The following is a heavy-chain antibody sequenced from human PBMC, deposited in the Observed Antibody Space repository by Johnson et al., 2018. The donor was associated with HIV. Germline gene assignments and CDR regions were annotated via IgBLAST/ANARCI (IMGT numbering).Heavy chain of an antibody. CDR1: GFTVSSNY. V-gene: IGHV3-11*04. J-gene: IGHJ3*02. CDR2: ISSSGSTI. Sequence: QVKLVESGGDLVQPGGSLRLSCAASGFTVSSNYMSWIRQAPGKGLEWVSYISSSGSTIYYADSVKGRFTISRDNSKNTLYLQMNSLRAEDTAVYYCAREFPITMVRGVMIGDAFDIWGQGTMVTVSS. CDR3: AREFPITMVRGVMIGDAFDI. D-gene: IGHD3-10*01.